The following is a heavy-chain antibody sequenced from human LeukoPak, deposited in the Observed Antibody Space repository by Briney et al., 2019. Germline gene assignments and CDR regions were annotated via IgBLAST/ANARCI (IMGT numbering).Heavy chain of an antibody. CDR1: GFTFGTYW. D-gene: IGHD7-27*01. Sequence: GGSLRLSCAASGFTFGTYWMAWARQGPGKGLEWVASIREDGSDYVASMKGRLAISRNNAKNSVYLQMNSLRAEDTAVYYCARDVNWGHFDYWGQGTLVTVSS. V-gene: IGHV3-7*01. CDR2: IREDGS. J-gene: IGHJ4*02. CDR3: ARDVNWGHFDY.